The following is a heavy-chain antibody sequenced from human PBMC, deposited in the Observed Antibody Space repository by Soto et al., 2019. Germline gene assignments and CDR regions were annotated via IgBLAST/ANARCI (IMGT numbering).Heavy chain of an antibody. D-gene: IGHD4-17*01. J-gene: IGHJ6*03. Sequence: SETLSLTCAVXGGSFSGYYWSWIRQPPGKGLEWIGEINHSGSTNYNPSLKSRVTISVDTSKNQFSLKLSSVTAADTAVYYCARVYGDYPYYYYYMDVWGKGTTVTISS. CDR1: GGSFSGYY. CDR2: INHSGST. CDR3: ARVYGDYPYYYYYMDV. V-gene: IGHV4-34*01.